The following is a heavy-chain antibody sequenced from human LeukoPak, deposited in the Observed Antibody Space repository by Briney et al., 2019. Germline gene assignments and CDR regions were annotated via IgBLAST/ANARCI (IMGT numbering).Heavy chain of an antibody. V-gene: IGHV1-8*01. Sequence: ASVKVSCKASGYTFTSYDINWVRQATGQGLEWMGWMNPNSGNTGYAQKFQGRVTMTRNTSISTAYMELSSLRSEDTAVYYYARGGGIQLWSPLYYYYYYMDVWGKGTTVTVSS. D-gene: IGHD5-18*01. CDR3: ARGGGIQLWSPLYYYYYYMDV. CDR2: MNPNSGNT. J-gene: IGHJ6*03. CDR1: GYTFTSYD.